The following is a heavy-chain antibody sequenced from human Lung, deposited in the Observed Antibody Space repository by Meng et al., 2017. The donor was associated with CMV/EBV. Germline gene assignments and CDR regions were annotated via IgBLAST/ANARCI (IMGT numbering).Heavy chain of an antibody. CDR2: INPNSGGT. D-gene: IGHD2-15*01. V-gene: IGHV1-2*02. J-gene: IGHJ5*02. Sequence: SVXVSXXASGYTFTGYYMHWVRQAPGQGLEWMGWINPNSGGTNYAQKFQGRVTMTRDTSISTAYMELSRLRSDDTAVYYCARVSCCSSSVSGDECWFYPWGQGTLVTVSS. CDR3: ARVSCCSSSVSGDECWFYP. CDR1: GYTFTGYY.